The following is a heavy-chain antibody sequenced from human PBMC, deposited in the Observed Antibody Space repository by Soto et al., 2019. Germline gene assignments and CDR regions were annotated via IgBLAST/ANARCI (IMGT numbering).Heavy chain of an antibody. J-gene: IGHJ4*02. D-gene: IGHD1-1*01. CDR3: ASAIQDGPNGTPLAY. CDR2: INPSGGST. V-gene: IGHV1-46*03. CDR1: GYTFTSYY. Sequence: QVQLVQSGAEVKKPGASVKVSCKASGYTFTSYYMHWVRQAPGQGLEWMGIINPSGGSTSYAQKFQGRVTMTRDTSTSTVYMELSSLRSEDTAVYYCASAIQDGPNGTPLAYWGQGTLVTVSS.